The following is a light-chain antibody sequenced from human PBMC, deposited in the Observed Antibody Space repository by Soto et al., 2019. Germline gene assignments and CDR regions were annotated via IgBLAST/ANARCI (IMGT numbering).Light chain of an antibody. CDR2: EVT. Sequence: QSALTQPPSASGSPGQSVTISCTGTSSDIGGYNYVSWYQQHPGKAPKLMIYEVTKRPSGVPDRFSGSKSGNTASLTVSGLQAEDEADYYCSSFEGSKKLVCVVGTQMTVL. CDR3: SSFEGSKKLV. J-gene: IGLJ2*01. CDR1: SSDIGGYNY. V-gene: IGLV2-8*01.